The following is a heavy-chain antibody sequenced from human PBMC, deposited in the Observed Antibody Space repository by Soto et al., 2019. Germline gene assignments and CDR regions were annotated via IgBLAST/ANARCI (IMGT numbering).Heavy chain of an antibody. Sequence: LVESGGGIVQPGGSLRLSCVASGFTFSHAWMDLVRQAPGKGLEWVGRIKSISDGETTNYAASVAGRFTISRDDSTNTLFLHVNSLKTEDTGVYYCTRRIAVAGTYYFDYWGQGTLVTVSA. CDR2: IKSISDGETT. D-gene: IGHD6-19*01. J-gene: IGHJ4*02. CDR3: TRRIAVAGTYYFDY. V-gene: IGHV3-15*07. CDR1: GFTFSHAW.